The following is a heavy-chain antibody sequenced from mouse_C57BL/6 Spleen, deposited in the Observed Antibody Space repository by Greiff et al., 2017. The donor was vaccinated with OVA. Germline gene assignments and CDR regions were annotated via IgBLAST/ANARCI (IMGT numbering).Heavy chain of an antibody. CDR1: GYAFSSSW. Sequence: QVQLKESGAELVKPGASVTISCKASGYAFSSSWMNWVTQRPGKGLEWIGQLYPGDGDTNYNGKFKGKATLTADKSSSTAYMQLSSLTSEDSAVYFCAREAGFPYYFDYWGQGTTLTVSS. CDR3: AREAGFPYYFDY. CDR2: LYPGDGDT. V-gene: IGHV1-80*01. J-gene: IGHJ2*01.